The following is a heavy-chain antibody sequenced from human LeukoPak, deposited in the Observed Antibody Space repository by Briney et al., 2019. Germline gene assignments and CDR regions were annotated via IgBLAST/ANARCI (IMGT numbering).Heavy chain of an antibody. J-gene: IGHJ5*02. Sequence: ASVKVSCKASGYTFTAYYIHWVRQAPGQGLEWMGWINPNSGGANYAQKFQGRVTMTRDTSISTAYMELSGLKSDDTAVYYCARVLIRWHYETSGYYYDDPWGQGTLVTVSS. CDR3: ARVLIRWHYETSGYYYDDP. D-gene: IGHD3-22*01. CDR2: INPNSGGA. CDR1: GYTFTAYY. V-gene: IGHV1-2*02.